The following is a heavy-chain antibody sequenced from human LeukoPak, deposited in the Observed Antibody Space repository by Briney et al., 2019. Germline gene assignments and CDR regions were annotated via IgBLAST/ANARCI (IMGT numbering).Heavy chain of an antibody. Sequence: GGSLRLSCAASGFTFSSFGMNWVRQAPGKGLEWVSYISSSSSTINYADSVKGRFTISRDNANNSLYLQINSLRVEDTAVYYCASRRLRLGELSLYFDYWGQGTLVTVSS. CDR1: GFTFSSFG. CDR3: ASRRLRLGELSLYFDY. V-gene: IGHV3-48*04. D-gene: IGHD3-16*02. J-gene: IGHJ4*02. CDR2: ISSSSSTI.